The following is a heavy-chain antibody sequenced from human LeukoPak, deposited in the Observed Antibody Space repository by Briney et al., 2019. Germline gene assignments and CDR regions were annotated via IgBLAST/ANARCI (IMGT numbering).Heavy chain of an antibody. V-gene: IGHV1-2*02. Sequence: ASVKVSCKASGYTFTGYYMHWVRQAPGQGLEWMGWINPNSGGTNYAQKFQGRVTMTRDTSISTAYMELSRLRSDDTAVYYCARGDGTVAISDAFDIWGQGTMVTVSS. CDR2: INPNSGGT. CDR1: GYTFTGYY. CDR3: ARGDGTVAISDAFDI. J-gene: IGHJ3*02. D-gene: IGHD3-22*01.